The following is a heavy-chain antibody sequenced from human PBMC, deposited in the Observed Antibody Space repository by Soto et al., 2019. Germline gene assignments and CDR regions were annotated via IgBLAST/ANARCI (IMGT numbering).Heavy chain of an antibody. CDR2: ISYDGSNK. J-gene: IGHJ4*02. Sequence: QVQLVESGGGVVQPGRSLRLSCAASGFTFSSYGMHWVRQAPGKGLEWVAVISYDGSNKYYADSVKGRFTISRDNSKNTLYLQMNSLRAEDTAVYYCAKELGRYSGSYPFDYWGQGTLVTVSS. V-gene: IGHV3-30*18. D-gene: IGHD1-26*01. CDR3: AKELGRYSGSYPFDY. CDR1: GFTFSSYG.